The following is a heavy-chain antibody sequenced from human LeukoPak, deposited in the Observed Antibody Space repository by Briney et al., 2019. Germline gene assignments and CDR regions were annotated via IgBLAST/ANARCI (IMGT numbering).Heavy chain of an antibody. V-gene: IGHV3-23*01. J-gene: IGHJ4*02. D-gene: IGHD2-15*01. Sequence: PGGSLRLSCAASGFTFSNYAMSWVRQAPGRGLEWSSATSDSGGSTYYADSVKGRFTISRDNSKNTLYLQMDSLRAEDTAVYYCARGQYCSGGSCYPADYFDYRGRGTLVTVSS. CDR1: GFTFSNYA. CDR3: ARGQYCSGGSCYPADYFDY. CDR2: TSDSGGST.